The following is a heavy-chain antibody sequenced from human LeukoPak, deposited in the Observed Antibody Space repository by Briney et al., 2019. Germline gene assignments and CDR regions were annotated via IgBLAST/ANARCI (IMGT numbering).Heavy chain of an antibody. V-gene: IGHV1-18*01. Sequence: ASVRVSCKASVYTFSTTYINWVRPAPGQGLEWMGRISANDGKTSYAQKFQGRVTMTTDSSTTTAYMDLASLRSDDTAVYYCARGGTYYPCIDYWGQGTLVSVSS. CDR1: VYTFSTTY. CDR2: ISANDGKT. CDR3: ARGGTYYPCIDY. D-gene: IGHD1-26*01. J-gene: IGHJ4*01.